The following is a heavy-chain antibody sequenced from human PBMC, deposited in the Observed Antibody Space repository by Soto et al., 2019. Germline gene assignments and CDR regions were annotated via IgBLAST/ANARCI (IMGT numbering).Heavy chain of an antibody. CDR3: ARDLRVGGKQQLVIFPPKY. Sequence: PGGSLRLSCAASGFTFSSYGMHWVRQAPGKGLEWVAVIWYDGSNKYYADSVKGRFTISRDNSKNTLYLQMNSLRAEDTAVYYCARDLRVGGKQQLVIFPPKYWGQGTLVTVSS. CDR2: IWYDGSNK. CDR1: GFTFSSYG. D-gene: IGHD6-13*01. J-gene: IGHJ4*02. V-gene: IGHV3-33*01.